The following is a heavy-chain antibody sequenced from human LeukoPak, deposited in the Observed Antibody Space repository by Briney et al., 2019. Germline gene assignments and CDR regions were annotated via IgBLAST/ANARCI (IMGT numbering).Heavy chain of an antibody. CDR2: ISSSSSYI. D-gene: IGHD3/OR15-3a*01. Sequence: GGSLRLSCAASGYTFSSYSMNWVRQAPGKGLEWVSSISSSSSYIYYADSVKGRFTISRDNAKNSLYLQMNSLRAEDTAVYYCARGRPGFWTLFDPWGQGTLVTVSS. CDR3: ARGRPGFWTLFDP. V-gene: IGHV3-21*01. J-gene: IGHJ5*02. CDR1: GYTFSSYS.